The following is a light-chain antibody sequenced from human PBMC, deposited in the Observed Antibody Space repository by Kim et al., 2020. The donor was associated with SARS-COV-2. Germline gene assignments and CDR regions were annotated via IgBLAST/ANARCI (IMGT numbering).Light chain of an antibody. J-gene: IGLJ1*01. CDR1: RLRSYY. Sequence: SSDLTQDPAVSVALGQTVRITCQGDRLRSYYASWYQQKPGQAPVLVIYGKNNRPSGIPDRFSGSSSGNTASLTITGAQAEDEADYYCNSRDSSGNHYVFGTGTKVTVL. CDR2: GKN. V-gene: IGLV3-19*01. CDR3: NSRDSSGNHYV.